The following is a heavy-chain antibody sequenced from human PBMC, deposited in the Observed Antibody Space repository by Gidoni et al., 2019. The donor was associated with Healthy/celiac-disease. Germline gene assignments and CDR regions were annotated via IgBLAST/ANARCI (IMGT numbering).Heavy chain of an antibody. D-gene: IGHD3-16*01. Sequence: QVQLVQSGAEVKKPGSSVKVSCKASAGPFSSYAISWVRQAPGQGLAWMGGIIPIFGTANYAQKFQGRVTITADESTSTAYMELSSLRSEDTAVYYCARSPSIGGDFDYWGQGTLVTVSS. CDR1: AGPFSSYA. CDR2: IIPIFGTA. CDR3: ARSPSIGGDFDY. V-gene: IGHV1-69*01. J-gene: IGHJ4*02.